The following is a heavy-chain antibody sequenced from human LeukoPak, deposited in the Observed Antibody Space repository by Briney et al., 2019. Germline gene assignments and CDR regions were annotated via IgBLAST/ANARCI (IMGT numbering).Heavy chain of an antibody. CDR3: ARGPPHYDILTGYILYYFDY. CDR1: GGSISSYY. J-gene: IGHJ4*02. Sequence: KPSETLSLTCTVSGGSISSYYWSWIRQPPGKGLEWIGYIYYSGSTNYNPSLKSRVAISVDTSKNQFSLKLSSVTAADTAVYYCARGPPHYDILTGYILYYFDYWGQGTLVTVSS. V-gene: IGHV4-59*01. D-gene: IGHD3-9*01. CDR2: IYYSGST.